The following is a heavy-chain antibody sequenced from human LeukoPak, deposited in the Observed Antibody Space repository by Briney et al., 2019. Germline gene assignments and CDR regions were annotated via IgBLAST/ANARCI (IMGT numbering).Heavy chain of an antibody. CDR1: GYTFTGYY. D-gene: IGHD2-2*01. J-gene: IGHJ6*02. V-gene: IGHV1-2*02. Sequence: ASVKVSCKASGYTFTGYYMHWVRQAPGQGLEWMGWINPNSGGTNYAQKFQGRVTMTRDTSISTAYMELSRLRSDDTAVYYCARDCSSTSHYYYGMDVWGQGTTVTVSS. CDR2: INPNSGGT. CDR3: ARDCSSTSHYYYGMDV.